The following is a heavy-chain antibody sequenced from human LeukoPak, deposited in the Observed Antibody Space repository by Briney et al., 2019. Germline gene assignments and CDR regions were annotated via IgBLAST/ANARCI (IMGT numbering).Heavy chain of an antibody. J-gene: IGHJ4*02. V-gene: IGHV3-23*01. Sequence: PGGSLRLSCAASGFTFSGYAMSWVRQAPGKGLEWVSTISDNGGRIYYADSVKGRFTISRDNSKNTLFLQMNSLRAGDSAVYYCATDREGDPSAYYLVGGQGTLITVSS. CDR3: ATDREGDPSAYYLV. CDR1: GFTFSGYA. CDR2: ISDNGGRI. D-gene: IGHD3-22*01.